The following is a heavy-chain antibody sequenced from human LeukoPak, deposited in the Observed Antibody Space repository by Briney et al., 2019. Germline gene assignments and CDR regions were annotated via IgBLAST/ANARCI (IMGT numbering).Heavy chain of an antibody. CDR1: GGSISSSNW. CDR2: IYHSGST. Sequence: PSETLSLTCTVSGGSISSSNWWSWVRQPPGKGLEWIGEIYHSGSTNYNPSLKSRVTISVDKSKNQFSLKLSSVTAADTAVYYCARDRANWGTFDYWGQGTLVTVSS. J-gene: IGHJ4*02. V-gene: IGHV4-4*02. CDR3: ARDRANWGTFDY. D-gene: IGHD7-27*01.